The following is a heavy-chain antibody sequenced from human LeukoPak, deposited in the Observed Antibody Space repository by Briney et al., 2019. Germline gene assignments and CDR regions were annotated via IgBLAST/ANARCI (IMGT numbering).Heavy chain of an antibody. CDR3: ARDFSYDGTGYQDY. Sequence: GRSLRLSCAASGFTFSRYGMHWVRQAPGKGLEWVAVISYDGSKKNYADSVKGRFTISRDNSKDTLLLQMNSLTSEDTGVYYCARDFSYDGTGYQDYWGQGTLVTVSS. CDR1: GFTFSRYG. J-gene: IGHJ4*02. V-gene: IGHV3-30*03. D-gene: IGHD3-22*01. CDR2: ISYDGSKK.